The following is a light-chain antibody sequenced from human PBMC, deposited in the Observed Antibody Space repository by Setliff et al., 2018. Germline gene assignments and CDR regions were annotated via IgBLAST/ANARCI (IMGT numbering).Light chain of an antibody. CDR2: DVN. Sequence: QSALTQPPSVSGSPEQSITISCTGEFGAYGSAYVSRYQQHPDKAPKLIIYDVNNRPSGISHRFSGSNSANTASLTISGLQAEDEAEYFCASKTGPGTYVFGTGTKVTVL. V-gene: IGLV2-14*03. CDR1: FGAYGSAY. CDR3: ASKTGPGTYV. J-gene: IGLJ1*01.